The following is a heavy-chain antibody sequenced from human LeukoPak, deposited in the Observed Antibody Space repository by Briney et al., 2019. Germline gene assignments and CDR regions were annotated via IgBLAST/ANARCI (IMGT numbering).Heavy chain of an antibody. CDR2: IIPIFGTA. D-gene: IGHD3-10*01. CDR1: GGTFSSYA. CDR3: ARDLVPYGSGNSMGD. Sequence: VASVKVSCKASGGTFSSYAISWVRQAPGQGLEWMGGIIPIFGTANYAQKFQGRVTITADESTSTAYMELSSLRSEDTAVYYCARDLVPYGSGNSMGDWGQGTLVTVSS. J-gene: IGHJ4*02. V-gene: IGHV1-69*13.